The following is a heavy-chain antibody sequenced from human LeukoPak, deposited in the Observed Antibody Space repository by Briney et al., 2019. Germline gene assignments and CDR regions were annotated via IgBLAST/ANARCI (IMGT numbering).Heavy chain of an antibody. D-gene: IGHD6-19*01. CDR2: IYYSGST. CDR3: ARVSYSSGWIDAFDI. V-gene: IGHV4-59*12. CDR1: GGSISSYY. Sequence: SETLSLTCTVSGGSISSYYWSWIRQPPGKGLEWIGYIYYSGSTNYNPSLKSRVTISVDTSKNQFSLKLSSVTAADTAVYYCARVSYSSGWIDAFDIWGQGTMVTVSS. J-gene: IGHJ3*02.